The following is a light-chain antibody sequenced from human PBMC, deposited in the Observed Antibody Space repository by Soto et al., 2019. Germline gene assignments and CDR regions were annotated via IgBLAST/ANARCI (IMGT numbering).Light chain of an antibody. CDR2: EIN. CDR1: SSDVGAYDY. Sequence: QSVLTQPPSASGTPGQRVTISCTGTSSDVGAYDYVSWYQQHPGKAPKLMIYEINKRPSGVPDRFSGSKSGNTASLTVSGLLARDWADYYCSSFAGSNNFPYVFGTGTKLTVL. CDR3: SSFAGSNNFPYV. V-gene: IGLV2-8*01. J-gene: IGLJ1*01.